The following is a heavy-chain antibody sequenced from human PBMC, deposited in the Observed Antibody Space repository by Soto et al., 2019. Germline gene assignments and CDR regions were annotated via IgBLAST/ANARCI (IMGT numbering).Heavy chain of an antibody. CDR3: ATMGTPVTGLYYFDY. D-gene: IGHD4-17*01. J-gene: IGHJ4*02. CDR2: IHHSGSA. V-gene: IGHV4-59*01. CDR1: VGSISTYY. Sequence: PSETLSLTCTVSVGSISTYYWSWIRQPPGKGLEWIGYIHHSGSANYNPSLKSRVNRSVDTSKNQFSLKLTSVTAADTAVYYCATMGTPVTGLYYFDYWGQGTLVTVSS.